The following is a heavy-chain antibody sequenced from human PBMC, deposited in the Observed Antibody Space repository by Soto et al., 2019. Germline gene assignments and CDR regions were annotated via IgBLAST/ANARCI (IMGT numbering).Heavy chain of an antibody. J-gene: IGHJ5*02. CDR1: GAFISSGGYY. CDR2: IYYTGSG. V-gene: IGHV4-31*03. CDR3: ARVPGP. Sequence: SETLSLTCSVSGAFISSGGYYWSWIRQYPGMGLEWIGYIYYTGSGHNNPSLKSRVTISVDTSKNEFSLKLTSVTAADTAVYYCARVPGPWGQGTLVTVSS. D-gene: IGHD3-10*01.